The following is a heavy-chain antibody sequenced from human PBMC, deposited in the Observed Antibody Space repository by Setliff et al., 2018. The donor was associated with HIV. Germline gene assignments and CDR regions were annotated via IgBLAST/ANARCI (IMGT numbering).Heavy chain of an antibody. J-gene: IGHJ6*02. CDR1: GFTFSSYW. Sequence: GGSLRLSCAASGFTFSSYWMHWVRQAPGKGLVWVSRINSDGSSTSYADPVKGRFTISRDNAKNTLYLQMNSLRAEDTAVYYCAKELITMGRGVNYGMDVWGQGTTVTVSS. V-gene: IGHV3-74*01. CDR2: INSDGSST. D-gene: IGHD3-10*01. CDR3: AKELITMGRGVNYGMDV.